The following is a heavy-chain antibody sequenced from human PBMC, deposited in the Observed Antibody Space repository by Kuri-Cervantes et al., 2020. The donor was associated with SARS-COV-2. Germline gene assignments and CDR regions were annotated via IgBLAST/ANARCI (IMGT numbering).Heavy chain of an antibody. CDR3: ARVRGVVPAAMADY. Sequence: KVSCKGSGYSFTSYWIGWVRQMPGKGPEWMGIIYPGDSDTRYSPSFQGQVTISADKSISAAYLQWSSLKASDTAMYYCARVRGVVPAAMADYWGQGTLVTVSS. CDR2: IYPGDSDT. CDR1: GYSFTSYW. D-gene: IGHD2-2*01. J-gene: IGHJ4*02. V-gene: IGHV5-51*01.